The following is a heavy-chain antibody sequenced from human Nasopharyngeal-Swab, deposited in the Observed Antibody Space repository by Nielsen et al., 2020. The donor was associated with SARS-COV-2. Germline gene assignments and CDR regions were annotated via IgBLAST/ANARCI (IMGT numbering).Heavy chain of an antibody. V-gene: IGHV4-34*01. CDR2: INHSEST. D-gene: IGHD3-10*01. CDR3: ARGFRHYYGSGSDRFDY. J-gene: IGHJ4*02. Sequence: WIRQPPGKGLEWIGEINHSESTNYNPSLKSRVTISVDTSKNQFSLKLSSVTAADTAVYYCARGFRHYYGSGSDRFDYWGQGTLVTVSS.